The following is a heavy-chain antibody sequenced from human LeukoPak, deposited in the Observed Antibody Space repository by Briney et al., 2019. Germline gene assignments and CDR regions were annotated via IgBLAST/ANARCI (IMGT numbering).Heavy chain of an antibody. CDR2: VSSSSTYI. CDR3: ARDGSSSSPTHFDY. CDR1: GFSFRRYS. D-gene: IGHD6-6*01. V-gene: IGHV3-21*01. Sequence: TGGSLRLSCAASGFSFRRYSMNWVRQAPGKGLEWVSSVSSSSTYIYYADSLKGRFTISRDNAKNSLYLQMNSLRAEDTAVYYCARDGSSSSPTHFDYWGQGTLVIVSS. J-gene: IGHJ4*02.